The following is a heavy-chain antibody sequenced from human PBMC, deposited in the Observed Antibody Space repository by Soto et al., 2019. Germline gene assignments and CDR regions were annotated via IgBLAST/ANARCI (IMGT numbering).Heavy chain of an antibody. CDR2: ISGSGGST. Sequence: EVQLLESGGGLVQPGGSLRLSCAASGFSFSRYAMSWVRQAPVKGLEWVSAISGSGGSTYYADSVKGRLTISRDNSKNTLYLQMNSLRAEDTAVYYCAKHGDYEDYFDYWGQGTLVTVSS. J-gene: IGHJ4*02. CDR3: AKHGDYEDYFDY. CDR1: GFSFSRYA. V-gene: IGHV3-23*01. D-gene: IGHD4-17*01.